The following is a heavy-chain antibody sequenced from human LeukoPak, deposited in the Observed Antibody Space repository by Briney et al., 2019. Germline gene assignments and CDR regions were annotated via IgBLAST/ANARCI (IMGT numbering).Heavy chain of an antibody. Sequence: PGRSLRLSCAASGFTFDDYAMHWVRQAPGKGLEWVSGISWNSGSIGYADSVKGRFTISRDNAKNSLYLQMNSLRAEDTAVYYCARERQNKDFWSGGDYWGQGTLVTVSS. D-gene: IGHD3-3*01. CDR2: ISWNSGSI. V-gene: IGHV3-9*01. J-gene: IGHJ4*02. CDR3: ARERQNKDFWSGGDY. CDR1: GFTFDDYA.